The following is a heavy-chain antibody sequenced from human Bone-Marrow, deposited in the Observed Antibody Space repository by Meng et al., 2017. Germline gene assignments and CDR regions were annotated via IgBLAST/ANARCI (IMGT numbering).Heavy chain of an antibody. D-gene: IGHD1-26*01. CDR2: IKSNTDGGTA. V-gene: IGHV3-15*01. J-gene: IGHJ4*02. Sequence: EVHLVELGGDLVKPGGSLRLSCAASGFYFNNAWMSWVRQAPGKGLEWVGRIKSNTDGGTAEYAAPVTGRFTISRDDSKSTLYLQMSGLRIDDTGVYYCTWDDKAVSDYWGQGTLVTVSS. CDR3: TWDDKAVSDY. CDR1: GFYFNNAW.